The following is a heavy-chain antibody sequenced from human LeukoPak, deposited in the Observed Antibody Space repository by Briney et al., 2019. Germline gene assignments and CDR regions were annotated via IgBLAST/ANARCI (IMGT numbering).Heavy chain of an antibody. V-gene: IGHV3-33*01. Sequence: PGRSLRLSCAASGFTFSSYGMHWVRQAPGKGLEWVAVIWYDGSNKYYADSVKGRFTISRDNSKNTLYLQMNSLRAGDTAVYYCARRSSLYYGSGRQVGYYFDYWGQGTLVTVSS. D-gene: IGHD3-10*01. CDR2: IWYDGSNK. CDR3: ARRSSLYYGSGRQVGYYFDY. CDR1: GFTFSSYG. J-gene: IGHJ4*02.